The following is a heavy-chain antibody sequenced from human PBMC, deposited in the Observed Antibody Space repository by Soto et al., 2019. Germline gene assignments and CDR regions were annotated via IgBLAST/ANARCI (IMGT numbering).Heavy chain of an antibody. D-gene: IGHD3-9*01. Sequence: SETLSLTCTVSGGSINSYYWSWIRQPPGKGLEWIAYVYDSGSTNYNPSLRSRLTMSVDTSKNQFSLNLNSVTAADTAVYFCARARYYDWCFDLWGLGTPVTVSS. J-gene: IGHJ4*02. CDR3: ARARYYDWCFDL. V-gene: IGHV4-59*01. CDR1: GGSINSYY. CDR2: VYDSGST.